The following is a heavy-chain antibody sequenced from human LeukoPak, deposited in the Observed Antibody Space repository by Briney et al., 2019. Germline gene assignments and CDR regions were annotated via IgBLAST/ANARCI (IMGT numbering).Heavy chain of an antibody. D-gene: IGHD6-13*01. CDR2: IYHSGST. V-gene: IGHV4-38-2*02. J-gene: IGHJ4*02. CDR3: ASVGIKAAVPSDY. Sequence: SETLSLTCTVSGYSISSGYYWGWIRQPPGKGLEWIGSIYHSGSTYYNPSLKSRVTITVDTSKNQFSLKLSSVTAADTAVYFCASVGIKAAVPSDYWGQGTLVTVSS. CDR1: GYSISSGYY.